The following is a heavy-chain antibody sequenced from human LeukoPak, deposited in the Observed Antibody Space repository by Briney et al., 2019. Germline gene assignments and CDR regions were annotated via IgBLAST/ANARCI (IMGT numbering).Heavy chain of an antibody. CDR3: AKEFRGPIVGYHDAFDI. V-gene: IGHV3-23*01. J-gene: IGHJ3*02. CDR1: GFTFSSYA. Sequence: GGSLRLSCAASGFTFSSYAMSWVRQAPGKGLEWVAAISGSGGSTYYADSVKGRFTISRDNSKNTLYLQMNSLRAEDTAVYYCAKEFRGPIVGYHDAFDIWGQGTMVTVSS. D-gene: IGHD3-22*01. CDR2: ISGSGGST.